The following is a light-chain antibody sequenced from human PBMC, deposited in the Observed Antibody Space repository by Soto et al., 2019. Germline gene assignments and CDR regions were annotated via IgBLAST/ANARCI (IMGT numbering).Light chain of an antibody. V-gene: IGKV3D-15*01. CDR3: QQYNNWPWT. J-gene: IGKJ1*01. CDR2: DAS. CDR1: QTVSSY. Sequence: EVVTTQSPATLSVSPGERATLSCRASQTVSSYLLWYQQKRGQAPRLLIYDASNRATGIPARFSGSGSGTDFTLTISSLQSEDFAVYYCQQYNNWPWTFGQGTKVDIK.